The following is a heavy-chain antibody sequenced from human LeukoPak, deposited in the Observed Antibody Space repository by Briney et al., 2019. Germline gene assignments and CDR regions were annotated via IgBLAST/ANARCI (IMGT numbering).Heavy chain of an antibody. CDR3: ARDRQVGATGPHDY. V-gene: IGHV3-30-3*01. D-gene: IGHD1-26*01. CDR1: RFTFNNYA. J-gene: IGHJ4*02. CDR2: ISYDGSNK. Sequence: PGGSLRLSCAASRFTFNNYAMHWVRQAPGKGLEWVAVISYDGSNKYYADSVKGRFTISRDNSKNTLYLQMNSLRAEDTAVYYCARDRQVGATGPHDYWGQGTLVTVSS.